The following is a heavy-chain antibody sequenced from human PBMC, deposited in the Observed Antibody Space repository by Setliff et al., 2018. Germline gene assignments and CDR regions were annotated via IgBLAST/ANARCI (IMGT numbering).Heavy chain of an antibody. J-gene: IGHJ4*02. CDR1: GYTFGAHY. CDR2: ISVYSGDA. D-gene: IGHD3-10*01. CDR3: ARRPRAVYGSGRRNWFLDY. V-gene: IGHV1-18*04. Sequence: ASVKVSCKASGYTFGAHYIHWVRQAPGQGFEWMGWISVYSGDASYVQKFQGRVTMTADTSTSTVYMELRSLRSDDTAVYYCARRPRAVYGSGRRNWFLDYWGQGTLVTVSS.